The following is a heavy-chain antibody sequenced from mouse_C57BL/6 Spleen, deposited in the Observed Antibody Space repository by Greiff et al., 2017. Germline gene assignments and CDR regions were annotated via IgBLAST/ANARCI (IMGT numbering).Heavy chain of an antibody. V-gene: IGHV7-3*01. J-gene: IGHJ1*03. Sequence: EVKLVESGGGLVQPGGSLSLSCAASGFTFTDYYMSWVRQPPGKALEWLGFIRNKANGYTTEYSASVKGRFTISRDNSQSILYLPMNALRAEDSATYYCASPHYSNFWYFDVWGTGTTVTVSS. CDR2: IRNKANGYTT. CDR3: ASPHYSNFWYFDV. CDR1: GFTFTDYY. D-gene: IGHD2-5*01.